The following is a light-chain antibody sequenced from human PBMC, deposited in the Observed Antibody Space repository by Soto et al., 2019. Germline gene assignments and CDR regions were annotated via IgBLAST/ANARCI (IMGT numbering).Light chain of an antibody. Sequence: DIQMTQSPATLSASVLDRFTITCRASQSISSWLAWYQQKPGKAPKLLIYKASSLESGVPSRFSGSGSGTEFTLTISSLQPDDFATYYCQQYNSYPITFGQGTHWRL. V-gene: IGKV1-5*03. CDR3: QQYNSYPIT. J-gene: IGKJ5*01. CDR1: QSISSW. CDR2: KAS.